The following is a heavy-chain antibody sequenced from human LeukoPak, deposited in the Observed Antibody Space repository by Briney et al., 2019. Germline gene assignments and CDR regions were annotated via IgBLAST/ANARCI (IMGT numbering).Heavy chain of an antibody. CDR2: ISSSSSYI. J-gene: IGHJ4*02. Sequence: PGGSLRLSCLASGFAFSSYSINWVRQAPRKGLEWVSSISSSSSYIYYADSVKGRFTISRDNAKNSLHLQMNSLRAEDTAVYYCARGYSCSGGSCFFDYWGQGTLVTVSS. V-gene: IGHV3-21*01. D-gene: IGHD2-15*01. CDR1: GFAFSSYS. CDR3: ARGYSCSGGSCFFDY.